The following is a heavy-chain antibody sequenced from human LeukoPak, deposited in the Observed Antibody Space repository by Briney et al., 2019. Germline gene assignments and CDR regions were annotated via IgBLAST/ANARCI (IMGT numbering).Heavy chain of an antibody. J-gene: IGHJ3*02. V-gene: IGHV1-69*06. D-gene: IGHD6-13*01. CDR1: GYTFSDYY. CDR3: ARRIAAAGTGAFDI. CDR2: IIPIFGTA. Sequence: ASVKVSCKASGYTFSDYYMHWVRQAPGQGLEWMGGIIPIFGTANYAQKFQGRVTITADKSTSTAYMELSSLRSEDTAVYYCARRIAAAGTGAFDIWGQGTMVTVSS.